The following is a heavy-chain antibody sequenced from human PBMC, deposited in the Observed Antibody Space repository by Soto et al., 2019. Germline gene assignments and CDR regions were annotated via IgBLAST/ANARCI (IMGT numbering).Heavy chain of an antibody. D-gene: IGHD6-13*01. CDR1: GYTFTSYG. CDR2: ISAYNGNT. J-gene: IGHJ4*02. CDR3: ARDAAAGLNDY. Sequence: QVQLVQSGAEVKKPGASVKISCKASGYTFTSYGISWVRQAHGQGLEWMGWISAYNGNTKYVQKFQCRVTMTTDTSTSTAYMELRSLRSDDTAVYYCARDAAAGLNDYWGQGTLVTVST. V-gene: IGHV1-18*01.